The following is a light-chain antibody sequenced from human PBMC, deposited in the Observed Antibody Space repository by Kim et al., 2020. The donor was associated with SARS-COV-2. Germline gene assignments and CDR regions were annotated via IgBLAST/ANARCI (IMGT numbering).Light chain of an antibody. V-gene: IGLV2-8*01. CDR2: EVS. CDR1: SSVVGGYNY. J-gene: IGLJ1*01. Sequence: QSEATSCTGTSSVVGGYNYVSWYQQHPGKAPKLIIYEVSKRPSGVPDRFSGSKSGNTASLTVTGLQAEDEADYYCCSYAGSQNYVFGTGTKVTVL. CDR3: CSYAGSQNYV.